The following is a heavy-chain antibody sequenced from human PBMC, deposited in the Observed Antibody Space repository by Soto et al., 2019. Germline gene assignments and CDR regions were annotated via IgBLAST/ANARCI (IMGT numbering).Heavy chain of an antibody. Sequence: SETLSLTCTVSGGSISSYFCSWIRQPAGKGLEWIGRIYTSGSTNYNPSLKSRVTMSVDTSKNQFSLKLSSVTAADTAVYYCARESTVVTLRTFDIWGQGTMVTVSS. V-gene: IGHV4-4*07. J-gene: IGHJ3*02. CDR3: ARESTVVTLRTFDI. D-gene: IGHD2-21*02. CDR2: IYTSGST. CDR1: GGSISSYF.